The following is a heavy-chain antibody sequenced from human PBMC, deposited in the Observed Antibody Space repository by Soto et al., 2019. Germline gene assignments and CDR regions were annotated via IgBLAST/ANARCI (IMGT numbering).Heavy chain of an antibody. V-gene: IGHV4-59*12. Sequence: PSETLSLTCTVSGGSISSYYWSWIRQPPGKGLEWIGYIYYSGSTNYNPSLRSRVIISIGTPKNQFSLELTSVTAADTAVYYCARDLFSRDAYSGGRYYFDSWGQGTLVTDSS. CDR2: IYYSGST. CDR3: ARDLFSRDAYSGGRYYFDS. D-gene: IGHD2-15*01. CDR1: GGSISSYY. J-gene: IGHJ4*02.